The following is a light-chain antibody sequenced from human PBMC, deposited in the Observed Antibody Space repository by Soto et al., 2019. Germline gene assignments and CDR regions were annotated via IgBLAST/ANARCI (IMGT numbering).Light chain of an antibody. CDR2: GDN. Sequence: SVLTQPPSVSGAPGQRVSISCTGSTSNIGAPYDVHWYQHLPGTAPKLLIYGDNNRPSGVPDRFSGSKSGTSASLAITRLQAEDEADYYCAAWDDSLNGLYVFGTGTKVTVL. CDR3: AAWDDSLNGLYV. J-gene: IGLJ1*01. CDR1: TSNIGAPYD. V-gene: IGLV1-40*01.